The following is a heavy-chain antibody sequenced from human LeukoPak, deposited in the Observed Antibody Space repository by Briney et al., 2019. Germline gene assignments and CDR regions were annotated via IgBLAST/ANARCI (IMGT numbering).Heavy chain of an antibody. Sequence: GGSLRLSCAASGFTFSSYAMSWVRQAPGKGLGWVSTIRGSGDGTYYADSVKGRFTISRDNSKNSLYLQMNSLRAEDTALYYCAKGKEYYGSGSSFDYWGQGTLVTVSS. CDR3: AKGKEYYGSGSSFDY. D-gene: IGHD3-10*01. CDR2: IRGSGDGT. V-gene: IGHV3-23*01. CDR1: GFTFSSYA. J-gene: IGHJ4*02.